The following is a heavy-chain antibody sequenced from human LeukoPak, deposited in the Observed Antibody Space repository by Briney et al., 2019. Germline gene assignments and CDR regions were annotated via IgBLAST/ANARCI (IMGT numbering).Heavy chain of an antibody. D-gene: IGHD3-22*01. CDR1: GFTFSSYS. Sequence: AGGSLRLSCAASGFTFSSYSMNWVRQAPGEGLQWVSYITSGSSTIYYADSVKGRFTISRDNAKNSLYLQMNSLGAEDTAVYYCARWDSSGYSLDYWGQGTLVTVSS. J-gene: IGHJ4*02. CDR2: ITSGSSTI. CDR3: ARWDSSGYSLDY. V-gene: IGHV3-48*01.